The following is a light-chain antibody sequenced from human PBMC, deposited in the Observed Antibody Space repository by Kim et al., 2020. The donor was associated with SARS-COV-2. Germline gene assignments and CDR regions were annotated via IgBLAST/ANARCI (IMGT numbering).Light chain of an antibody. J-gene: IGKJ4*01. CDR1: QGIENY. CDR3: QQYNSHPPT. Sequence: ASVRDSVTITCRASQGIENYLGWYQHKPGRAPRRLIYDASSLQSEVPSRFSGSGSGTEFSLTISNLQPEDSATYYCQQYNSHPPTFGGGTKVDIK. CDR2: DAS. V-gene: IGKV1-17*02.